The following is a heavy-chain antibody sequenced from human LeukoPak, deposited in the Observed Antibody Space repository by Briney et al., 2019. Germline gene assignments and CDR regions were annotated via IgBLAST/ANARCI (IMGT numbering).Heavy chain of an antibody. CDR1: GGSIRSYY. Sequence: SETLSLTCTVSGGSIRSYYWSWIRQPPGKGLEWLAYIYYSGSTNYNPSLKSRVTISVDTSKNQFSLKLSSVTAADTAVYYCARVYYSNSYDYWYFDLWGRGTLVTVSS. D-gene: IGHD6-13*01. CDR2: IYYSGST. J-gene: IGHJ2*01. CDR3: ARVYYSNSYDYWYFDL. V-gene: IGHV4-59*01.